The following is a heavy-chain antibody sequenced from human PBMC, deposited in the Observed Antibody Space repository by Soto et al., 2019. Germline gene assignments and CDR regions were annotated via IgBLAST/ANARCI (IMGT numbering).Heavy chain of an antibody. CDR1: GDTFTSKA. D-gene: IGHD3-16*01. V-gene: IGHV1-3*01. Sequence: ASVKVSCKTSGDTFTSKAIHWVRQAPGQRLEWVAWINAGNGNTKYSDKFQGRVTFTWDTSASTVYMELSSLRSEDTAVYYCATRSTGGSRCFDSWGQGTLVTVS. CDR2: INAGNGNT. J-gene: IGHJ4*02. CDR3: ATRSTGGSRCFDS.